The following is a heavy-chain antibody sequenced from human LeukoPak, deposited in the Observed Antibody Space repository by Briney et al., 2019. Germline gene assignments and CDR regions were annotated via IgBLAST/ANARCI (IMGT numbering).Heavy chain of an antibody. Sequence: SETLSLICAVYGGSFSGYYWSWIRQPPGKGLEWIGEINYSGSTNYNPSLKSRVTISVDTSKNQFSLKLSSVTAADTAVYYCASSDPYGGNSVGYWGQGTLVTVSS. D-gene: IGHD4-17*01. CDR3: ASSDPYGGNSVGY. J-gene: IGHJ4*02. CDR1: GGSFSGYY. V-gene: IGHV4-34*01. CDR2: INYSGST.